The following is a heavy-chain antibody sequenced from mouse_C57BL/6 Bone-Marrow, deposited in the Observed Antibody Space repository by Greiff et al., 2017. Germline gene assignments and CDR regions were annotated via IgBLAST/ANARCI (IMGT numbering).Heavy chain of an antibody. J-gene: IGHJ4*01. CDR2: IWRGGST. CDR3: AKKGKKLLGGAMDY. D-gene: IGHD1-1*01. V-gene: IGHV2-5*01. CDR1: GFSLTSYG. Sequence: QVQLKQSGPGLVQPSQSLSITCTVSGFSLTSYGVHWVRQSPGKGLEWLGVIWRGGSTDYTAAFMSRLSITKDNSKSQVFFKMNSLQADDTAIYYCAKKGKKLLGGAMDYWGQGTSVTVSS.